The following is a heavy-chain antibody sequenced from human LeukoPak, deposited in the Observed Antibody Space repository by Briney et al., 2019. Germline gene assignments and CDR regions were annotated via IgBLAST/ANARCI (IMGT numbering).Heavy chain of an antibody. V-gene: IGHV4-59*01. Sequence: PSETLSLTCTVSGGSISSYYWSWIRQPPGKGLEWIGYIYYSGSTNYNPSLKSRVTISVDTSKNQFSLKLSSVTAADTAVYYCAREMRHPYYYMDVWGKGTTVTVSS. CDR3: AREMRHPYYYMDV. CDR2: IYYSGST. CDR1: GGSISSYY. J-gene: IGHJ6*03.